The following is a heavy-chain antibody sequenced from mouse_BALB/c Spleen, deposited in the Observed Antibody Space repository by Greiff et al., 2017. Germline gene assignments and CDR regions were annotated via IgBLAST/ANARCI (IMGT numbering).Heavy chain of an antibody. CDR1: GYTFTSYV. J-gene: IGHJ4*01. Sequence: VQLKQSGPELVKPGASVKMSCKASGYTFTSYVMHWVKQKPGQGLEWIGYINPYNDGTKYNEKFKGKATLTSDKSSSTAYMELSSLTSEDSAVYYCARGDYDYDKGAMDYWGQGTSVTVSS. V-gene: IGHV1-14*01. CDR2: INPYNDGT. D-gene: IGHD2-4*01. CDR3: ARGDYDYDKGAMDY.